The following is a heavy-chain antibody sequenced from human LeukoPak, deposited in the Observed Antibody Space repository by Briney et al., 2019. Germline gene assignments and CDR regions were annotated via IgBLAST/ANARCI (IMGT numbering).Heavy chain of an antibody. D-gene: IGHD1/OR15-1a*01. CDR2: IIPIFGIA. CDR1: GGTFSSYA. J-gene: IGHJ4*02. Sequence: SVKLSCKASGGTFSSYAISWVRHAPGQGLEWMGRIIPIFGIANYAQKFQGRATIHADQSTSTAYMERSSLISEDTAVYYCARDQKNKPFDYWGQGTLVTVSS. CDR3: ARDQKNKPFDY. V-gene: IGHV1-69*04.